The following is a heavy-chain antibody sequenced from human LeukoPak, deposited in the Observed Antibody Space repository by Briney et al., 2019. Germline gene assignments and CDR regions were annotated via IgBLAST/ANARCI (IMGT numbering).Heavy chain of an antibody. CDR1: GFTFSSYW. V-gene: IGHV3-74*01. CDR3: ARDSPRTGP. J-gene: IGHJ5*02. Sequence: GGSLRLSCAASGFTFSSYWMHWVRPVPGQGLVWVSHIDGDXXIXXXXXXXXGRFTISRDNAKNILYLQMNSLRAEDTAVYYCARDSPRTGPWGQGILVTVSS. CDR2: IDGDXXIX. D-gene: IGHD1-1*01.